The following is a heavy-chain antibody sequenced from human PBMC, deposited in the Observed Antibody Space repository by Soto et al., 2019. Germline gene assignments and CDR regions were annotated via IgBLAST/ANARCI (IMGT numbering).Heavy chain of an antibody. D-gene: IGHD6-6*01. J-gene: IGHJ6*01. Sequence: GASVKVSCKASGGTFSSYSISWVRQAPGQGLEWMGGIIPIFVTANYAQKFQGRVTITADESTSTAYMELSSLRSEDTPVYYCARRGSGAVEYSSWRPTYYYYGMDVWGQGTTVTVSS. CDR3: ARRGSGAVEYSSWRPTYYYYGMDV. CDR1: GGTFSSYS. CDR2: IIPIFVTA. V-gene: IGHV1-69*13.